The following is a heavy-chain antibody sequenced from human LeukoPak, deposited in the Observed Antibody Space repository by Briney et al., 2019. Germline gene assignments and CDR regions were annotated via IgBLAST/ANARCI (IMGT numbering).Heavy chain of an antibody. V-gene: IGHV4-31*03. CDR2: ISYPGST. D-gene: IGHD2-2*01. Sequence: PSQTLSLTCTVSGGSISNSSYYWSWIRQPPGKGLESIAYISYPGSTFYNPSLRSRVTISVDTSKNQFSLKLSSVTAADTGVYYCWRACSSSSCNVFVGVHDIWGEGPIVSVFS. CDR3: WRACSSSSCNVFVGVHDI. CDR1: GGSISNSSYY. J-gene: IGHJ3*02.